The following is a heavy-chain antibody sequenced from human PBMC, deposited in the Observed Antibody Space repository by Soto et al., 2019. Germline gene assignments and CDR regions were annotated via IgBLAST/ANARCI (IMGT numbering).Heavy chain of an antibody. CDR1: GFTFSSYA. Sequence: EVQLLESGGGLVQPGGSLRLSCAASGFTFSSYAMSWVRQAPGKGLEWVSAISGSGGSTYYADSVKGRFTISRDNSTNRLYLQMNSLRAEDTAVYYCATHFSLLYFYYFDYWGQGTLVTVSS. J-gene: IGHJ4*02. V-gene: IGHV3-23*01. CDR2: ISGSGGST. D-gene: IGHD3-9*01. CDR3: ATHFSLLYFYYFDY.